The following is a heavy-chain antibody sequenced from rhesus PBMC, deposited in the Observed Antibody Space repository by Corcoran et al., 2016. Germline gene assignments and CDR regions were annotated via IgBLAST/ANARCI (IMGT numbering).Heavy chain of an antibody. CDR3: ARRIGYNYSP. CDR2: IYGSSGST. V-gene: IGHV4-147*01. J-gene: IGHJ4*01. Sequence: QVQLQESGPGLVKPSETLSLTCAVSGYSISSNYWSWIRQPPGKGLEWIGDIYGSSGSTYYNPSLKSRVTISADTSKNQFSLTLSSVTAADTAVYYCARRIGYNYSPWGQGVLVTVSS. D-gene: IGHD5-12*01. CDR1: GYSISSNY.